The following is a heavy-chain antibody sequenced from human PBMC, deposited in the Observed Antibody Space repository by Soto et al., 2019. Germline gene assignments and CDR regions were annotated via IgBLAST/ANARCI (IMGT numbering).Heavy chain of an antibody. D-gene: IGHD3-3*01. J-gene: IGHJ3*02. V-gene: IGHV1-18*01. CDR2: ISAYNGNT. Sequence: AAVKLSCPSSGYTFTSYGISWVRQAPGQGLEWMGWISAYNGNTNYAQKLQGRVTITTDTSTSTAYMELRSLRSDDTAVYYGASSRRGEWLFPRTQAFDTWGNWTTVTV. CDR1: GYTFTSYG. CDR3: ASSRRGEWLFPRTQAFDT.